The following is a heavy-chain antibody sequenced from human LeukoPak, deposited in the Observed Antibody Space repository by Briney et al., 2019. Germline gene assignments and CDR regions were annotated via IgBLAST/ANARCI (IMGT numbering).Heavy chain of an antibody. V-gene: IGHV3-21*04. J-gene: IGHJ4*02. Sequence: PGGSLRLSCAASGFTFGTYAMSWVRQGPGKGLEWVSAISGIGTYTYYADSVKGRFTISRDNAKKSLYLQMNSLRAEDTAVYYCARDNGNKYYFDYWGQGTLVTVSS. CDR3: ARDNGNKYYFDY. CDR1: GFTFGTYA. CDR2: ISGIGTYT. D-gene: IGHD2-8*01.